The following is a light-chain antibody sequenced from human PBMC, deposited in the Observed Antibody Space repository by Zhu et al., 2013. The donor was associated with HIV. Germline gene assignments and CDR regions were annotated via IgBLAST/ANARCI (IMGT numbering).Light chain of an antibody. V-gene: IGKV3-11*01. J-gene: IGKJ3*01. CDR2: DAS. CDR3: QQYNNWPEA. CDR1: QSVSSY. Sequence: EIVLTQSPATLSLSPGERATLSCRASQSVSSYLAWYQQKPGQAPRLLIYDASNRATGIPARFSGSGSGTEFTLTISSLQSEDFAVYYCQQYNNWPEAFGPGTKVDIK.